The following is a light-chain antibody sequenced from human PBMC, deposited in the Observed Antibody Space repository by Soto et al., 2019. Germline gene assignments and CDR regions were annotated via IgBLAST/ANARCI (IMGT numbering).Light chain of an antibody. Sequence: QSGLTQPPSASGSPGQSVAISCTGTSSDVGGYNYVSWYQQHPGKAPKLMIYDVSKRPSGVPDRFSGSKSGNTASLTVSGLQAEDEAEYYCSSYAGTHIVFGTGTKVTVL. CDR3: SSYAGTHIV. J-gene: IGLJ1*01. CDR2: DVS. V-gene: IGLV2-8*01. CDR1: SSDVGGYNY.